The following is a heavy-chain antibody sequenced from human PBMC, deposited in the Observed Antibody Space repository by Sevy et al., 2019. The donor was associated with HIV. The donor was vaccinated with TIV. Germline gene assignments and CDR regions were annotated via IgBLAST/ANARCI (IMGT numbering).Heavy chain of an antibody. CDR3: AKVLYDSSGYSPYAYGMDV. CDR1: GFTFSSYA. D-gene: IGHD3-22*01. J-gene: IGHJ6*02. CDR2: ISGSGAGT. Sequence: GGSLRLSCAASGFTFSSYAMNWVRQAPGKGLEWVSAISGSGAGTYYADSVRGRFTMSRDNSKNKLYLQMNSLRAEDTAVYYCAKVLYDSSGYSPYAYGMDVWGQGTTVTVSS. V-gene: IGHV3-23*01.